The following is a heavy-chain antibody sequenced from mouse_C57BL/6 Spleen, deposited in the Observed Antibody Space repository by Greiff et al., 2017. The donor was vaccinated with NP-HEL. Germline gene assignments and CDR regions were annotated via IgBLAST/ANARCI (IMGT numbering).Heavy chain of an antibody. CDR1: GYTFTSYW. CDR3: ARDYPSYYYGSSAFAY. V-gene: IGHV1-53*01. Sequence: QVQLKQPGTELVKPGASVKLSCKASGYTFTSYWMHWVKQRPGQGLEWIGNINPSNGGTNYNEKFKSKATLTVDKSSSTAYMQLSSLTSEDSAVYYCARDYPSYYYGSSAFAYWGQGTLVTVSA. CDR2: INPSNGGT. D-gene: IGHD1-1*01. J-gene: IGHJ3*01.